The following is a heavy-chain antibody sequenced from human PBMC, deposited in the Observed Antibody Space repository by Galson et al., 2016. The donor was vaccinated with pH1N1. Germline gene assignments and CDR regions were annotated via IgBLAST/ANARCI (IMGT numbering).Heavy chain of an antibody. CDR2: VYSGGNT. CDR1: GFTVSSNY. J-gene: IGHJ4*02. Sequence: SLRLSCAASGFTVSSNYMSWVRQAPGKGLEWVSIVYSGGNTYYADSVKGRFTFSRDNSNNTLYLQMNSLRAEDTAVYYCARVWSYDFWSGVGDFYFDYWGQGILVTVSS. CDR3: ARVWSYDFWSGVGDFYFDY. D-gene: IGHD3-3*01. V-gene: IGHV3-53*05.